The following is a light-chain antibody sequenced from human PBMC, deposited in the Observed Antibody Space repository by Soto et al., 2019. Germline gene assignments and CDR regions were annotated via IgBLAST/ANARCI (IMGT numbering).Light chain of an antibody. Sequence: DIVMTQSPASLAVSLGVRATINCKSSQSVLYSSNNKNYLAWYQQKPGQPPKLLIYWASTRESGVPDRFSGSGSGTDFTFTISSLQAEDVAVYYCQQYYSTPWTFGQGTKVEIK. J-gene: IGKJ1*01. CDR1: QSVLYSSNNKNY. CDR2: WAS. CDR3: QQYYSTPWT. V-gene: IGKV4-1*01.